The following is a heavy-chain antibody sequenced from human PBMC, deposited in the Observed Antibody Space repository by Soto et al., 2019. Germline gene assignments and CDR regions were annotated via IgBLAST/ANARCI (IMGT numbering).Heavy chain of an antibody. V-gene: IGHV1-69*13. CDR3: ARVWGGLEMWATPDIAAAGTSFDY. CDR2: IIPIFGTA. Sequence: ASVKVSCKASGGTFSSYAISWVRQAPGQGLEWMGGIIPIFGTANYAQKFQGRVTITADESTSTAYMELSSLRSEDTAVYYCARVWGGLEMWATPDIAAAGTSFDYWGQGTLVTVSS. D-gene: IGHD6-13*01. CDR1: GGTFSSYA. J-gene: IGHJ4*02.